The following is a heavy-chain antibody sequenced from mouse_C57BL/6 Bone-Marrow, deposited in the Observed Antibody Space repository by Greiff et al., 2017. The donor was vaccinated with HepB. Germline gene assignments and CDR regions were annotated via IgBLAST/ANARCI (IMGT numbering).Heavy chain of an antibody. D-gene: IGHD2-4*01. CDR2: IYPGNSDT. CDR1: GYTFTSYW. CDR3: TRSRIYDYDGEN. J-gene: IGHJ3*01. V-gene: IGHV1-5*01. Sequence: EVQLQQSGTVLARPGASVKMSCKTSGYTFTSYWMHWVKQRPGQGLEWIGAIYPGNSDTSYNQKFKGKAKLTAVTSASTAYMELSSLTNEDSAVYYCTRSRIYDYDGENWGQGTLVTVSA.